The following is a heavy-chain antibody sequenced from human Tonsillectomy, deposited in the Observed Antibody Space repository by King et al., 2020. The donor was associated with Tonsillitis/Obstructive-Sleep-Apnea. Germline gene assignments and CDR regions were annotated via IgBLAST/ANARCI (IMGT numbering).Heavy chain of an antibody. CDR3: ARVHAYCGSTSCLDY. CDR1: GYTFTSYG. CDR2: IIAYNGNT. D-gene: IGHD2-2*01. J-gene: IGHJ4*02. Sequence: QLVQSGAEVKKPGASVKVSCKASGYTFTSYGISWVRQAPGQGLEWMGWIIAYNGNTNYAQKLQGRVTMTTDTSTSTAYMELRSLRSDDTAVYYCARVHAYCGSTSCLDYWGQGTLVTVSS. V-gene: IGHV1-18*01.